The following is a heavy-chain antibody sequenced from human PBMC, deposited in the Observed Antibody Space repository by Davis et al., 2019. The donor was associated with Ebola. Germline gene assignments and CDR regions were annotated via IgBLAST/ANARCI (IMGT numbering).Heavy chain of an antibody. CDR2: IYYSGST. CDR1: GGSISSSSYY. D-gene: IGHD6-13*01. J-gene: IGHJ4*02. CDR3: ASTYILRYSSSWYSFDY. V-gene: IGHV4-39*01. Sequence: MPSETLSLTCTVSGGSISSSSYYWGWIRQPPGKGLEWIGSIYYSGSTYYNPSLKSRVTISVDTSKNQFSLKLSSVTAADTAVYYCASTYILRYSSSWYSFDYWGQGTLVTVSS.